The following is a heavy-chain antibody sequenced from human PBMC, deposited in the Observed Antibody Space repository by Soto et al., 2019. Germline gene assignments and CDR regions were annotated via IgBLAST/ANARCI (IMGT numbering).Heavy chain of an antibody. CDR2: ISSSSSYI. CDR3: ARDGELPAATYYYYYYMDV. J-gene: IGHJ6*03. D-gene: IGHD2-2*01. V-gene: IGHV3-21*01. Sequence: GGSLRLSCAASGFTFSSYSMNWVRQAPGKGLEWVSSISSSSSYIYYADSVKGRFTISRDNAKNSLYLQMNSLRAEDTAVYYCARDGELPAATYYYYYYMDVWGKGTTVTVSS. CDR1: GFTFSSYS.